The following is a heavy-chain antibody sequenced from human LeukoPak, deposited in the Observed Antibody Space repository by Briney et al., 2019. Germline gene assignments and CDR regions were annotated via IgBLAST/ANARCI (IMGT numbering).Heavy chain of an antibody. CDR3: ARAARTAAAPYGMDV. Sequence: ASVKVSCKPSGYTRTDFYIHWVRQAPGQGLEWMGRIIPILGIANYAQKFQGRVTITADKSTSTAYMELSSLRSEDTAVYYCARAARTAAAPYGMDVWGQGTTVTVSS. J-gene: IGHJ6*02. V-gene: IGHV1-69*04. D-gene: IGHD6-13*01. CDR1: GYTRTDFY. CDR2: IIPILGIA.